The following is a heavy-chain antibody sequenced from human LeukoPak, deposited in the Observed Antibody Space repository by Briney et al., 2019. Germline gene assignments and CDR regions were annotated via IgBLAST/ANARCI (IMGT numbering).Heavy chain of an antibody. CDR1: GYRFTTYW. V-gene: IGHV3-21*01. J-gene: IGHJ4*02. CDR2: ISSSSTYI. Sequence: GESLQISCQGSGYRFTTYWIGWVRQLPGKGLEWVSSISSSSTYIYYADSVKGRFTISRDNAKNSLYLQMNSLRAEDTAVYYCARDGERGELSLYMDYWGQGTLVTVSS. CDR3: ARDGERGELSLYMDY. D-gene: IGHD3-16*02.